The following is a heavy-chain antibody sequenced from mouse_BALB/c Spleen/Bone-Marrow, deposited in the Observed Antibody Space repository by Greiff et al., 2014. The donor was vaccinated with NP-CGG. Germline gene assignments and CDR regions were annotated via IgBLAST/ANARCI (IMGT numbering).Heavy chain of an antibody. V-gene: IGHV7-3*02. CDR1: GFTFTDYY. CDR2: IRYKGKGYTT. J-gene: IGHJ1*01. CDR3: ARDENVGIYWYFDV. Sequence: VQLKESGGGLVQPGGSLRLSCATSGFTFTDYYMSWVRQPPGKALEWLGFIRYKGKGYTTEYSASVKGRFTISRDNSQSILYLQMNTLRAEDSATYYCARDENVGIYWYFDVWGAGTTVTVSS.